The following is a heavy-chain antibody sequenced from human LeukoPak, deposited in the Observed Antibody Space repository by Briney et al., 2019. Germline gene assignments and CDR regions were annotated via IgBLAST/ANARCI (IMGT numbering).Heavy chain of an antibody. CDR2: IWYDGSNK. D-gene: IGHD3-22*01. V-gene: IGHV3-33*06. Sequence: GGSLRLFCAASGFPFSSYGMHWVRQAPGRGLEWVAIIWYDGSNKYYADSVKGRFTISRDNSKNTLYLQMNSLRAEDTAVYYCAKRDAYDSSGFSPLFDHWGQGTLVTVSS. CDR3: AKRDAYDSSGFSPLFDH. CDR1: GFPFSSYG. J-gene: IGHJ4*02.